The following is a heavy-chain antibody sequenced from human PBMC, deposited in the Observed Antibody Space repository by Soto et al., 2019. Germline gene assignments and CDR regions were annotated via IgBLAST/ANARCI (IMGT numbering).Heavy chain of an antibody. V-gene: IGHV3-21*01. D-gene: IGHD6-13*01. CDR1: GFTFSDYS. CDR3: ARDHPYSSSWSYFDY. Sequence: PVGSLRLSCAASGFTFSDYSMNWVRQAPGKGLEWLSSITSTGSYIYYADSVKGRFTISRDNAGSSPFLQMNSLRAEDTAMYYCARDHPYSSSWSYFDYWGQGTLVTVSS. J-gene: IGHJ4*02. CDR2: ITSTGSYI.